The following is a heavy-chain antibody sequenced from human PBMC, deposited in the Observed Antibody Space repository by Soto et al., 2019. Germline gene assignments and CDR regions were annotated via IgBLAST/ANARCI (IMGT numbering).Heavy chain of an antibody. CDR2: ISSSGTNT. CDR1: GFTFSIYT. CDR3: AKDIYYADEPRDY. D-gene: IGHD1-26*01. J-gene: IGHJ4*02. V-gene: IGHV3-23*01. Sequence: EVQVLESGGGLVQPGGSRRLSCAASGFTFSIYTMSWVRQAPGKGLEWVSGISSSGTNTYYAASVKGRFTISRDNSKNTLYLQMNSLRAEDTALYYWAKDIYYADEPRDYCGQGTLVTVSS.